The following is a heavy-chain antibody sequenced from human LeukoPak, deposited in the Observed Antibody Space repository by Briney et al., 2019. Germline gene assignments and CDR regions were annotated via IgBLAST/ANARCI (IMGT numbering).Heavy chain of an antibody. CDR2: INAGNGNT. D-gene: IGHD3-10*01. CDR1: GYTFTSYA. J-gene: IGHJ3*02. Sequence: ASVKVSCKASGYTFTSYAMHWVRQAPGQRLEWMGWINAGNGNTKYSQKLQGRVTMTTDTSTSTAYMELRSLRSDDTAVYYCARDRGDAFDIWGQGTMVTVSS. V-gene: IGHV1-3*01. CDR3: ARDRGDAFDI.